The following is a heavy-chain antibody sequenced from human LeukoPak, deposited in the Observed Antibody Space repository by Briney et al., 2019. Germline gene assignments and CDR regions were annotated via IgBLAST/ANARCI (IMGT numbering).Heavy chain of an antibody. V-gene: IGHV4-39*07. CDR2: IYYSGST. Sequence: SETLSLTCTDSGGSISSSSYYWGWIRQPPGKGLEWIGSIYYSGSTYYNPSLKSRVTISVDTSKNQFSLKLSSVTAADTAVYYCARAVYSSSWDGGIDYWGQGTLVTVSP. J-gene: IGHJ4*02. CDR1: GGSISSSSYY. D-gene: IGHD6-13*01. CDR3: ARAVYSSSWDGGIDY.